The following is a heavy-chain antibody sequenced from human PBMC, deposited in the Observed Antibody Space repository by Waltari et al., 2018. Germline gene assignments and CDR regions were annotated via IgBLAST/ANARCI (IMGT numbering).Heavy chain of an antibody. D-gene: IGHD3-22*01. Sequence: QLQLQESGPGLVKPSETLSLTCTVSGFSISSSSYYWGWIRQPPGKGLVWIGSIYYSGSTYYNQSLKSRVTISVDTSKNQFSLKLSSVTAADTAVYYRARRPHPRGTYYYDSSGYYGAFDIWGQGTMVTVSS. CDR3: ARRPHPRGTYYYDSSGYYGAFDI. V-gene: IGHV4-39*01. J-gene: IGHJ3*02. CDR2: IYYSGST. CDR1: GFSISSSSYY.